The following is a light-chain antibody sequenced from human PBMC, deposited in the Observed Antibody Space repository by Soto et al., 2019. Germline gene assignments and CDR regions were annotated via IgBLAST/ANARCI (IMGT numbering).Light chain of an antibody. V-gene: IGLV2-8*01. CDR2: EVS. CDR1: SSDVGGYNY. Sequence: QSVLTQPPSASGSPGQSVTISCTGTSSDVGGYNYVSWYQQHPGKAPKLMIYEVSKRPSKIPDRFSGSKSGNTAALTISGLQPEDEAEYYCNSYSSTSFYVFGSGTKVTVL. CDR3: NSYSSTSFYV. J-gene: IGLJ1*01.